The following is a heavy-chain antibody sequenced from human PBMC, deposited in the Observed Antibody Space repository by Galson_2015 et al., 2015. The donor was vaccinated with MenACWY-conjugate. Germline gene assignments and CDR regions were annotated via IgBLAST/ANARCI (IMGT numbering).Heavy chain of an antibody. D-gene: IGHD3-3*01. V-gene: IGHV4-34*01. CDR1: GGALSSYY. CDR3: ARGMKLYGYHYYMDV. J-gene: IGHJ6*03. CDR2: ITHSGGP. Sequence: ETLSLTRAAFGGALSSYYWRWAPPYPGGGVGGVGGITHSGGPKHKPALQRRVTRSVDTPQKQVSPNLSSVTAADTGLYYCARGMKLYGYHYYMDVWGKGTTVSVS.